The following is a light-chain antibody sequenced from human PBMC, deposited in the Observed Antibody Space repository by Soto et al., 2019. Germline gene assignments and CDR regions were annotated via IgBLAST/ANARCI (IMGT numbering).Light chain of an antibody. V-gene: IGLV2-23*01. CDR1: SRDVGSYNL. CDR2: EGS. J-gene: IGLJ2*01. CDR3: CSYAGSSTHVV. Sequence: QSALTQPASVSGSPGQSITISCTGTSRDVGSYNLVSWNQQHPGKAPKLMIYEGSKRPSGVSNRFSGSKSGNTASLTISGLQAEDEADYYCCSYAGSSTHVVFGGGTKLTVL.